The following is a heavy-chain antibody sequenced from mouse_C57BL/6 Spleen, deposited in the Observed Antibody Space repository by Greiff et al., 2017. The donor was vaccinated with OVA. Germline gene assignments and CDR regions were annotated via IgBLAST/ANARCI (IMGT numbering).Heavy chain of an antibody. CDR3: ARHRPGVDFDY. J-gene: IGHJ2*01. CDR1: GFTFSSYT. CDR2: ISGGGGNT. V-gene: IGHV5-9*01. Sequence: EVMLVESGGGLVKPGGSLKLSCAASGFTFSSYTMSWVRQTPEKRLEWVATISGGGGNTYYPDSVKGRFTISRDNAKNTLYLQMSSLRSEDTALYYCARHRPGVDFDYWGQGTTLTVSS.